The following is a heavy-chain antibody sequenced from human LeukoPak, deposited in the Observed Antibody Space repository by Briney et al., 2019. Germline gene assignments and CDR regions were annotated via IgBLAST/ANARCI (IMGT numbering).Heavy chain of an antibody. J-gene: IGHJ6*04. V-gene: IGHV4-38-2*01. CDR3: ASYYASGVSAYNYYGMDV. D-gene: IGHD3-10*01. CDR2: MSHNRGT. CDR1: GYSISSGYY. Sequence: SETLSLTCAVSGYSISSGYYWGWIRQPPGKGLEWIGSMSHNRGTYYNPSPKSRVTISMDTSKNQFSLRLSSVTAAGTAVYYCASYYASGVSAYNYYGMDVWGKGTTVTVSS.